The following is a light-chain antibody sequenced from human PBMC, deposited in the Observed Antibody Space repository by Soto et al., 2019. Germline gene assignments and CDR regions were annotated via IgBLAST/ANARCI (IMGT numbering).Light chain of an antibody. J-gene: IGLJ2*01. Sequence: QSVLTQPPSASGSPGQSVTISCTGTSSDVGGYHYVSWYQQHPGKAPKLMIYEVSKRPSGVPDRISGSKSGNTASLTVSGLQAEDEADYYCSSYAGSNYVVFGGGTK. CDR3: SSYAGSNYVV. CDR2: EVS. V-gene: IGLV2-8*01. CDR1: SSDVGGYHY.